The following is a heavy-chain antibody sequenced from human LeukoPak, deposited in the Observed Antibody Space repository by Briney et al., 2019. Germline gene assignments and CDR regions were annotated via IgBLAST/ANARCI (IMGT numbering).Heavy chain of an antibody. Sequence: PTETLSLTCTVSGGSISSSSYYWGWIRQPPGRGLEWIGTIYYSGSTYYNPSLKSRVTISVDTSKNQFSLKLSSVTAADTAVYYCARLDTVTSPYFDYWGQGTLVAVSS. CDR2: IYYSGST. D-gene: IGHD4-17*01. V-gene: IGHV4-39*01. J-gene: IGHJ4*02. CDR3: ARLDTVTSPYFDY. CDR1: GGSISSSSYY.